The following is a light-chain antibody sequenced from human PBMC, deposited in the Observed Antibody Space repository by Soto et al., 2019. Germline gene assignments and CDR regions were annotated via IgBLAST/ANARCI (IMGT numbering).Light chain of an antibody. V-gene: IGKV1-5*01. CDR3: QEDNSYVYT. Sequence: DIQMTQSPSTLSASVGDRVTITCRASQSISSWLAWYQQKPGKAPKLLIYDASRLESGVPSMFSGSGSGTEFTLTISSLQPDDFTTYYGQEDNSYVYTFGQGTKLEIK. J-gene: IGKJ2*01. CDR1: QSISSW. CDR2: DAS.